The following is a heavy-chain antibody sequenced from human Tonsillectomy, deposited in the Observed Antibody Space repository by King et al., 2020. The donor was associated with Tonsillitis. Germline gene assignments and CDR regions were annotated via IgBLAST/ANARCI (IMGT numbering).Heavy chain of an antibody. CDR1: GGSINNYY. CDR3: ARDDFWSGYPYYFDY. J-gene: IGHJ4*02. V-gene: IGHV4-4*07. CDR2: FYTSGST. Sequence: VQLQESGPGLVKPSETLSLTCTVSGGSINNYYWSWIRQPAGKGLEWIGRFYTSGSTNYNPSLKSRVTMSVATSKNHFSLKLSSVTAADTAVYYCARDDFWSGYPYYFDYWGQGTLVTVSS. D-gene: IGHD3-3*01.